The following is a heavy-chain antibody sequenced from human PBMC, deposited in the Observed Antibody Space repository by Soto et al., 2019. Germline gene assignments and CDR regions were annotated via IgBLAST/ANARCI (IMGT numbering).Heavy chain of an antibody. Sequence: QVQLQQWGAGLLKPSETLSLTCAVYGGSFSGYYWSWIRQPPGKGLEWIGEINHSGSTNYNPSLQSRVTRSVDPSKNQFSLKLSSVTAADTAVYYCARALRVTRVISGYFDLWGRGTLVTVSS. J-gene: IGHJ2*01. V-gene: IGHV4-34*01. D-gene: IGHD4-17*01. CDR3: ARALRVTRVISGYFDL. CDR2: INHSGST. CDR1: GGSFSGYY.